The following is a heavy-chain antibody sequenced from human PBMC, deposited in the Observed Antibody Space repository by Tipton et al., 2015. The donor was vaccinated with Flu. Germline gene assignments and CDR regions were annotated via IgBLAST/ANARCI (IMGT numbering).Heavy chain of an antibody. D-gene: IGHD5-18*01. Sequence: TLSLTCTVSGGSISSSSYYWGWIRQPPGKGLEWIGSIYYSGSTYYNPSLKSRVTISVDTSKNQFSLKLSSVTAADTAVYYWARERGYSYALYYYGMDVWGQGTTVTVSS. CDR2: IYYSGST. V-gene: IGHV4-39*07. CDR1: GGSISSSSYY. J-gene: IGHJ6*02. CDR3: ARERGYSYALYYYGMDV.